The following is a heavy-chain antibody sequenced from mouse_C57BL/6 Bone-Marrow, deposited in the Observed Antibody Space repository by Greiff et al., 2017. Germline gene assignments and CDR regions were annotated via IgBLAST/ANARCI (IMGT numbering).Heavy chain of an antibody. Sequence: EVQLQQSGPELVKPGASVKISCKASGYTFTDYYMNWVKQSHGKSLEWIGDINPNNGGTSYNQKFKGKATLTVDKSSSTAYMELRSLTSEDSAVYYCARDDGPHGDYFDYWGQGTTLTVSS. J-gene: IGHJ2*01. CDR1: GYTFTDYY. D-gene: IGHD2-3*01. CDR2: INPNNGGT. CDR3: ARDDGPHGDYFDY. V-gene: IGHV1-26*01.